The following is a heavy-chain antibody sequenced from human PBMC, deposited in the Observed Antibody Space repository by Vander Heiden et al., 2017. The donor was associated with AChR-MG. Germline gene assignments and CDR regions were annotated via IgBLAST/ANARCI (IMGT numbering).Heavy chain of an antibody. CDR1: GFTCGDYA. J-gene: IGHJ3*02. CDR2: IRSKAYGGTT. Sequence: EVQLVESGGGLVQPGRSLRLSCTASGFTCGDYAMSWVRQAPGKGLEWVGFIRSKAYGGTTEYAASVKGRFTISRDDSKSIAYLQMNSLKTEDTAVYYCTRDYYDSSGYYAHDAFDIWGQGTMVTVSS. D-gene: IGHD3-22*01. CDR3: TRDYYDSSGYYAHDAFDI. V-gene: IGHV3-49*04.